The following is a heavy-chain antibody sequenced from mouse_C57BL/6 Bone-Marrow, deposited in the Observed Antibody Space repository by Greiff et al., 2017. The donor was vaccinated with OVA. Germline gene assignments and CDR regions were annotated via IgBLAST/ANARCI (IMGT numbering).Heavy chain of an antibody. CDR2: IYPGDGDT. D-gene: IGHD2-14*01. CDR3: ARKVLY. Sequence: VQLQESGPELVKPGASVKISCKASGYAFSSSWMNWVKQRPGKGLEWIGRIYPGDGDTNYNGKFKGKATLTADKSSSTAYMQLSSLTSEDSAVYFCARKVLYWGQGTSVTVSS. V-gene: IGHV1-82*01. J-gene: IGHJ4*01. CDR1: GYAFSSSW.